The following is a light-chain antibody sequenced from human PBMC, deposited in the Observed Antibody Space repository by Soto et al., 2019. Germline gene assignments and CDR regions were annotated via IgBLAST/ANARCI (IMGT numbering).Light chain of an antibody. V-gene: IGLV2-14*03. CDR2: DVS. CDR1: SSDVGGYNY. CDR3: SSYTTSNTRQIV. Sequence: QCVLTQPASVSGSPGRSITISCTGTSSDVGGYNYVSWYQHHPGKAPKLLIYDVSNRPSGISNRFSGSKSDNTASLTISGLQPEDEADYYCSSYTTSNTRQIVFGTGTKVTVL. J-gene: IGLJ1*01.